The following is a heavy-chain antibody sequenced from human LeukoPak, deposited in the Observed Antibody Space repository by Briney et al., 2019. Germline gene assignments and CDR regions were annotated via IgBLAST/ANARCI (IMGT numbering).Heavy chain of an antibody. J-gene: IGHJ3*02. CDR2: IRNKDYGETT. CDR1: GFNFGYFP. V-gene: IGHV3-49*03. CDR3: SRALRLSGDAFDI. Sequence: GGSLRLSCTGSGFNFGYFPMSWFRQAPGKGLEWVASIRNKDYGETTEYAASVKGRFSISRDDSESIAYLQMSSLKAEDTAVYYCSRALRLSGDAFDIWGQGTMVTVSS. D-gene: IGHD2/OR15-2a*01.